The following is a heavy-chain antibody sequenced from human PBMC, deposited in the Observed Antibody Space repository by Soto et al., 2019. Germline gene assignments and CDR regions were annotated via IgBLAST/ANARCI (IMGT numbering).Heavy chain of an antibody. D-gene: IGHD2-15*01. CDR2: IIPIFGTG. V-gene: IGHV1-69*12. J-gene: IGHJ5*02. CDR1: GGTFSSYA. CDR3: ARARTSSCPVGCWFDP. Sequence: QVQLVQSGAEVKKPGSSVKVSCKASGGTFSSYAISWVRQAPGQGLEWMGGIIPIFGTGNYAQKFQGRGTITAAESTSTAYMERSSLRSEDTAVYYCARARTSSCPVGCWFDPWGQGTLVTVSS.